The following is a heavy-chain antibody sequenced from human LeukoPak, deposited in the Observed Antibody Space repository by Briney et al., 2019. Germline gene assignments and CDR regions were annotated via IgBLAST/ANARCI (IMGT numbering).Heavy chain of an antibody. CDR2: ISGSGGST. CDR1: GFTFSSYA. J-gene: IGHJ4*02. CDR3: AKDLQYVHTAMPHYFDY. D-gene: IGHD5-18*01. V-gene: IGHV3-23*01. Sequence: GSLRLSCAASGFTFSSYAMSWVRQAPGKGLEWVSAISGSGGSTYYADSVKGRFTISRDNSKDTLYVQMNSLRAEDTAVYYCAKDLQYVHTAMPHYFDYWGQGTLVTVSS.